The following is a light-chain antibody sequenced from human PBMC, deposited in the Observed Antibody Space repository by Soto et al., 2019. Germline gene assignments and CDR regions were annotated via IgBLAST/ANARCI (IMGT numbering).Light chain of an antibody. Sequence: QSALTQPASVSGSPGQSITISCTGTSSDVGGYNYVSWYQHHPGKAPKLMIFDVSNRPSGVSNRFSGSKSGNTAVLTISGLQADDESDYYCSTYKTRNTRQKVFGTGNKVPVL. CDR2: DVS. J-gene: IGLJ1*01. CDR1: SSDVGGYNY. CDR3: STYKTRNTRQKV. V-gene: IGLV2-14*03.